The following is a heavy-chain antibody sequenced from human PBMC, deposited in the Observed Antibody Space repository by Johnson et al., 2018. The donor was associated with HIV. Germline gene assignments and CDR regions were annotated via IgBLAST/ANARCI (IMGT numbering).Heavy chain of an antibody. Sequence: VQLVESGGVVVQPGGSLRLSCAASGFTFSSYWMSWVRQAPGKGLEWVANIKQDGSEKYYVDSVKGRFTISRDNAKNSLYLQMNSLRAEDTAVYYCARELYDILTGSPGAFDIWGQGTMVTVSS. J-gene: IGHJ3*02. CDR2: IKQDGSEK. CDR3: ARELYDILTGSPGAFDI. D-gene: IGHD3-9*01. V-gene: IGHV3-7*05. CDR1: GFTFSSYW.